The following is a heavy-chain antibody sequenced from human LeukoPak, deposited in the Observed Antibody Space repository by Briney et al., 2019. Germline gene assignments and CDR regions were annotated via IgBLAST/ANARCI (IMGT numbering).Heavy chain of an antibody. D-gene: IGHD1-1*01. Sequence: GGSLRLSCAASGFTFSSYAMSWMRQAPGKGLEWVANIKYDGNEEYYVDSVKGRFTISRDNAKNSLYLQLNSLRVEDTAVYYCKSGGAAPGSFDYWGQGTLVTVSP. V-gene: IGHV3-7*01. CDR2: IKYDGNEE. J-gene: IGHJ4*02. CDR1: GFTFSSYA. CDR3: KSGGAAPGSFDY.